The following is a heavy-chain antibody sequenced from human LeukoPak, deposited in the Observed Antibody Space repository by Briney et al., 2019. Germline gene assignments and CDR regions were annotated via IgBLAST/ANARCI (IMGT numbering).Heavy chain of an antibody. D-gene: IGHD2-2*01. CDR3: ATRRAYCSSTSCYAGDEYFQH. Sequence: GASVKVSCKASGYTFTSYYMHWVRQAPGQGLEWMGIINPSGGSTSYAQKFQGRVTMTRDMSTSTVYMELSSLRSEDTAVYYCATRRAYCSSTSCYAGDEYFQHWGQGTLVTVSS. V-gene: IGHV1-46*01. J-gene: IGHJ1*01. CDR1: GYTFTSYY. CDR2: INPSGGST.